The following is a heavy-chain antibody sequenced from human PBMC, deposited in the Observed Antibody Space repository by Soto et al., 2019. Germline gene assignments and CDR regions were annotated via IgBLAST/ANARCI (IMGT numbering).Heavy chain of an antibody. J-gene: IGHJ6*02. V-gene: IGHV4-59*01. CDR2: IYYGGST. CDR1: GGSISSYY. D-gene: IGHD2-15*01. Sequence: QVQLQESGPGLVKPSETLSLTCTVSGGSISSYYWSWIRQPPGKGLEWIGYIYYGGSTNYNPSLKSRVTISVDTSKNQFSLKLSSVTAADTAVYYCARDDCSGGSCYSDGGYYYYGMDVWGQGTTVTVSS. CDR3: ARDDCSGGSCYSDGGYYYYGMDV.